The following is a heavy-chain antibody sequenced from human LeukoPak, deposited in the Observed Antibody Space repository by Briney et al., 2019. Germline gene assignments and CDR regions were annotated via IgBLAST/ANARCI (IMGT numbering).Heavy chain of an antibody. CDR1: GFIFSTYA. CDR3: AKPGYADSQGGYLDY. J-gene: IGHJ4*02. Sequence: PGGSLRLSCEASGFIFSTYAMNWVRQALGKGLEWVSSITGNGGSTKYADSVKGRSMISRDNSKNTVYLQMNSLRAEDTAVYYCAKPGYADSQGGYLDYWGQGTLVTVSS. D-gene: IGHD4-17*01. CDR2: ITGNGGST. V-gene: IGHV3-23*01.